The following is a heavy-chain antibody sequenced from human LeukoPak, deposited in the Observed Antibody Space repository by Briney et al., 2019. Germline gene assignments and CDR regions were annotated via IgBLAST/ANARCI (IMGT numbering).Heavy chain of an antibody. CDR3: AKEGSSSWYNWFDP. CDR1: GFTFSSYA. CDR2: ISSSGGST. V-gene: IGHV3-23*01. Sequence: GGSLRLSCAASGFTFSSYAMSWLRQAPGKGLEWVSTISSSGGSTYYADSVKGRFTISRDNSKNTLYQQMNSLRAEDTAMYYCAKEGSSSWYNWFDPWGQGTLVTVSS. D-gene: IGHD6-13*01. J-gene: IGHJ5*02.